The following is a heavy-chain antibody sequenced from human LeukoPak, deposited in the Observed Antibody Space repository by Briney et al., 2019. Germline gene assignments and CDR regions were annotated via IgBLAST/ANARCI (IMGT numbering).Heavy chain of an antibody. V-gene: IGHV3-23*01. CDR3: ARVSTGSGGSYSNYFDY. J-gene: IGHJ4*02. CDR2: ISGSGGST. D-gene: IGHD1-26*01. Sequence: PGGSLRLSCAASGFTFSSYAMSWVRQAPGKGLEWVSAISGSGGSTYYADSVKGRFTISRDNSKNTLYLQMNSLRAEDTAVYYCARVSTGSGGSYSNYFDYWGQGTLVTVSS. CDR1: GFTFSSYA.